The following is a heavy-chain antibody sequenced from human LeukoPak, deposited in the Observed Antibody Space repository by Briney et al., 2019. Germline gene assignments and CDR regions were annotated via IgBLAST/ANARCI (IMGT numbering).Heavy chain of an antibody. D-gene: IGHD2-21*02. CDR3: ARGDWALFDY. CDR2: IDQDGSSE. Sequence: GGSLRLSCAASGFTFNDYWMNWVRQAPGKGLEWVANIDQDGSSEYYVGSVQGRFTISRDNAKNSLYLQMNSLRAEDTAVYYFARGDWALFDYWGQGSLLTVSS. J-gene: IGHJ4*02. CDR1: GFTFNDYW. V-gene: IGHV3-7*01.